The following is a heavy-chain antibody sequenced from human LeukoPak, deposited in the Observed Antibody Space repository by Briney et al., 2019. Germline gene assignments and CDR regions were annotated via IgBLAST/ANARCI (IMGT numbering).Heavy chain of an antibody. CDR2: INANGINT. D-gene: IGHD6-25*01. CDR1: GFAFNFYA. Sequence: PGGSLRLSCAASGFAFNFYAMSWVRQAPGKGLQWVSTINANGINTYYEDSVRGRFTISRDNSKDTLYLQLNSLRAEDTAIYFCAKPISGGLAASADWFDPWGQGTLVIVSS. CDR3: AKPISGGLAASADWFDP. J-gene: IGHJ5*02. V-gene: IGHV3-23*01.